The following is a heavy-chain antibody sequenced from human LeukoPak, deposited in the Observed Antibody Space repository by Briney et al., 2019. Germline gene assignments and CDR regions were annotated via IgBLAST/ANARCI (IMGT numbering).Heavy chain of an antibody. CDR1: GFTFSSYS. J-gene: IGHJ6*03. D-gene: IGHD3-3*01. CDR2: ISSSSSYI. Sequence: PGGSLRLSCAASGFTFSSYSMNWVRQAPGKGLEWVSSISSSSSYIYYADSVKGRFTISRDNAKNSLYLQMNSLRAEDTAVYYCARDGGFTTLSYYYYYYMDVWGKGTTVTVSS. CDR3: ARDGGFTTLSYYYYYYMDV. V-gene: IGHV3-21*01.